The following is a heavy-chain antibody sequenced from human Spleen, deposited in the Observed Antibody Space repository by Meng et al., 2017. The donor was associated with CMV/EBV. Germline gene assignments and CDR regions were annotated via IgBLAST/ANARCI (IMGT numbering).Heavy chain of an antibody. CDR2: MNPDTYNT. Sequence: ASVKVSCKASGYTFTSYDINWVRQAAGQGLEWMGWMNPDTYNTGYAQKFQGRVTITRNTSISTAYMELSSLRSDDTAVYYCARGRWDGYNSNYYYGMDVWGQGTTVTVSS. V-gene: IGHV1-8*01. CDR1: GYTFTSYD. J-gene: IGHJ6*02. D-gene: IGHD5-24*01. CDR3: ARGRWDGYNSNYYYGMDV.